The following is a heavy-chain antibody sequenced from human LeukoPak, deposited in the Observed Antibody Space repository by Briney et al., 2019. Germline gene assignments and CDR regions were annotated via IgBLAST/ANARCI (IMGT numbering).Heavy chain of an antibody. CDR3: AKTVVPAASGIAAAGYFDY. CDR2: IRYDGSNK. V-gene: IGHV3-30*02. D-gene: IGHD6-13*01. J-gene: IGHJ4*02. CDR1: GGTFSSYG. Sequence: SCKASGGTFSSYGMHWVRQAPGKGLEWVAFIRYDGSNKYYADSVKGRFTISRDNSKNTLYLQMNSLRAEDTAVYYCAKTVVPAASGIAAAGYFDYWGQGTLVTVSS.